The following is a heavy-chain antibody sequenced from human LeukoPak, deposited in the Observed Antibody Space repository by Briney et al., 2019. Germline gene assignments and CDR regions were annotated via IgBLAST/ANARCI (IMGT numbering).Heavy chain of an antibody. CDR3: ARDQDGALDY. V-gene: IGHV3-7*01. D-gene: IGHD4-17*01. CDR1: GFTFSNYW. CDR2: IKQDGIEK. Sequence: GGSLRLSCAASGFTFSNYWMAWVRQSPGKGLEWVANIKQDGIEKNYVDSVRGRFTISRDNAKSSLFLQMSSLRVDDTAVYYCARDQDGALDYWGQGSLVTVSS. J-gene: IGHJ4*02.